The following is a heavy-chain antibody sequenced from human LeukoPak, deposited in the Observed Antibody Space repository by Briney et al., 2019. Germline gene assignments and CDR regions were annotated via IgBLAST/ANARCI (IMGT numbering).Heavy chain of an antibody. D-gene: IGHD3-10*01. Sequence: WASVKLSCMASGFTFTSYYMNWVRQAPGQGLEWMGTIHPSGGSTSYAQKFQGRVTMTRDTSTSTVYMELSSLRSEDTAVYYCARASRAGWFDPWGQGTLVTVSS. J-gene: IGHJ5*02. CDR2: IHPSGGST. CDR3: ARASRAGWFDP. V-gene: IGHV1-46*01. CDR1: GFTFTSYY.